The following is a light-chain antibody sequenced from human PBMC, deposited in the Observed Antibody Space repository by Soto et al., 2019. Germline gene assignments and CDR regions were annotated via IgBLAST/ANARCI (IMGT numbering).Light chain of an antibody. J-gene: IGKJ5*01. CDR1: ESLSTY. CDR2: GAS. CDR3: QQYGSSPIT. V-gene: IGKV3-20*01. Sequence: IVLTQSPDTLSLSPGETATLSCRASESLSTYLGWYQQKPGQAPRLLIYGASSRATGIPDRFSGSGSGTDFTLTISRLEPEDFAVYYCQQYGSSPITFGQGTRLEIK.